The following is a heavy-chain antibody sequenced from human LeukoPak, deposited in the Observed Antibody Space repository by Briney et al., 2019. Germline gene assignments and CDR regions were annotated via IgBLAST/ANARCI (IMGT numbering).Heavy chain of an antibody. CDR1: GYSISSGFY. J-gene: IGHJ1*01. CDR2: IYQSGDT. CDR3: ARIVNYGSGTAQYFQH. V-gene: IGHV4-38-2*02. Sequence: SETLSLTCTVSGYSISSGFYWGWIRQSPGKGLEWIATIYQSGDTYFSPSLKSRVTISLDASKNQFSLKLSSVTAADTAVYYFARIVNYGSGTAQYFQHWGQGTLVTVSS. D-gene: IGHD3-10*01.